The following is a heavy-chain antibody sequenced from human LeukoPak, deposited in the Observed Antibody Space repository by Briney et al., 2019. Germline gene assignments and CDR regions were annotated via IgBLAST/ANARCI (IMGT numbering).Heavy chain of an antibody. CDR1: GGSFSGYY. V-gene: IGHV4-59*01. D-gene: IGHD6-19*01. Sequence: SETLSLTCAVYGGSFSGYYWSWIRQPPGKGLEWIGYIYYSGSTNYNPSLKSRVTISVDTSKNQFSLKLSSVTAADTAVYYCARDRGWRDAFDIWGQGTMVTVSS. J-gene: IGHJ3*02. CDR3: ARDRGWRDAFDI. CDR2: IYYSGST.